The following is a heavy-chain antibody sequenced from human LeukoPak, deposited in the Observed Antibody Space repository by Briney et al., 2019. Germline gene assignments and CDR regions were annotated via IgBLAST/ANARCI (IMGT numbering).Heavy chain of an antibody. D-gene: IGHD3-22*01. V-gene: IGHV4-4*07. CDR2: IYITGST. CDR3: ARLKYYDSAGYSPGYYMDV. Sequence: SETLSLTCTVSGGSIINYYWSWIRQSAGTGLEWVGRIYITGSTNYNPSLQSRLSMSVDTSKNQFSLRLTSVSAADTAVYYCARLKYYDSAGYSPGYYMDVWGKGITVTVSS. CDR1: GGSIINYY. J-gene: IGHJ6*03.